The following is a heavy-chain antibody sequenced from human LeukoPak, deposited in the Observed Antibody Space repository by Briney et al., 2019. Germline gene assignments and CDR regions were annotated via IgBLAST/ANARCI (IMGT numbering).Heavy chain of an antibody. Sequence: PSETLSLTCTVSGGSISSSSYYWGWIRQPPGKGLEWIGSIYYSGSTNYNPSLKSRVTISVDTSKNQFSLKLSSVTAADTAVYYCARVFSRGWDDYWGQGTLVTVSS. J-gene: IGHJ4*02. CDR1: GGSISSSSYY. D-gene: IGHD6-19*01. CDR2: IYYSGST. CDR3: ARVFSRGWDDY. V-gene: IGHV4-39*07.